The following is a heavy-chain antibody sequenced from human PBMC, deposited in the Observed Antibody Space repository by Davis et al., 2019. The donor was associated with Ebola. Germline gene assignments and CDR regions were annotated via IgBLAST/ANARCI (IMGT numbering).Heavy chain of an antibody. CDR2: ISSSSSYI. D-gene: IGHD2-8*01. CDR1: GFTFSNAW. V-gene: IGHV3-21*01. Sequence: GESLKISCAASGFTFSNAWMNWVRQAPGKGLEWVSSISSSSSYIYYADSVKGRFTISRDNTKNSLYLQMNSLRAEDTAVYYCAREVSVCYFDYWGQGTLVTVSS. CDR3: AREVSVCYFDY. J-gene: IGHJ4*02.